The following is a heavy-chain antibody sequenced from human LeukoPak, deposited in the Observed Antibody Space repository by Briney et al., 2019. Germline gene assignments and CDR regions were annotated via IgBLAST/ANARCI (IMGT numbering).Heavy chain of an antibody. CDR2: IYTSGST. J-gene: IGHJ4*02. CDR3: ARLKRDGFYFDY. D-gene: IGHD5-24*01. V-gene: IGHV4-4*07. Sequence: PSETLSLTCTVSGGSISSYYWSWIREPAGKGLEWIGRIYTSGSTNYNPSLKSRVPMSVDTSKNQFSLKLSSVTAADTAVYYCARLKRDGFYFDYWGQGTLVTVSS. CDR1: GGSISSYY.